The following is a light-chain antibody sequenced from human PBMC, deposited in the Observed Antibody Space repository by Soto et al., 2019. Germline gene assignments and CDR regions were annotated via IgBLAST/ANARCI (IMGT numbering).Light chain of an antibody. CDR3: QQYHNSILM. CDR2: GAS. V-gene: IGKV3D-15*01. J-gene: IGKJ1*01. Sequence: EIVMTQSPATLSVSPGEIATLSFRASQSVSTNLAWYQQKPGQAPRLLMYGASSRATGIPDRFSGGGSGADFTLTISRLEPEDFGVYYCQQYHNSILMFGQGTKVDIK. CDR1: QSVSTN.